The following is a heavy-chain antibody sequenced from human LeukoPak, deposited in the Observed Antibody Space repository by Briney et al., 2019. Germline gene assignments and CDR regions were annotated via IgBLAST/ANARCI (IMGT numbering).Heavy chain of an antibody. CDR2: IWYDGSNE. Sequence: GRSLRLSCAASGFTFSSYGMHWVRQAPGKGLEWVAVIWYDGSNEYYADSVKGRFTISRANSKNTLYLQMNILRAEDTAVYYCARVKLGSSWYILDYWGQGTLVTVSS. CDR3: ARVKLGSSWYILDY. D-gene: IGHD6-13*01. CDR1: GFTFSSYG. J-gene: IGHJ4*02. V-gene: IGHV3-33*01.